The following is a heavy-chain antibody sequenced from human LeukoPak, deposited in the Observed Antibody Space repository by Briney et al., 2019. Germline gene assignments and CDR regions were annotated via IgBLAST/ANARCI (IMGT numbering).Heavy chain of an antibody. D-gene: IGHD6-13*01. CDR3: ARDRLQYSSSPMDV. Sequence: PPGGSLRLSCAASGFTFDDYAIHWVRQAPGKGLEWVSGISWNSGSIAYADSVKGRFTISRDNAKNSLYLQMNSLRAEDTAVYYCARDRLQYSSSPMDVWGQGTTVTVSS. CDR1: GFTFDDYA. CDR2: ISWNSGSI. V-gene: IGHV3-9*01. J-gene: IGHJ6*02.